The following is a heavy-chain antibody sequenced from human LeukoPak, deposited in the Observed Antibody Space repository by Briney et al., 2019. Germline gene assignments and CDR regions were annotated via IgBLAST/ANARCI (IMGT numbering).Heavy chain of an antibody. CDR3: PKVRSEIVVVPAAIGY. Sequence: GGALRLSCPASGFTFSSYRMNWVRQAPGKGPEGVSALSCSGSNTYFADSLKGGLTISSDNSKNTLYLQINSLTDEDTPLYYFPKVRSEIVVVPAAIGYWGQGTVVTVSS. D-gene: IGHD2-2*01. V-gene: IGHV3-23*01. CDR2: LSCSGSNT. CDR1: GFTFSSYR. J-gene: IGHJ4*02.